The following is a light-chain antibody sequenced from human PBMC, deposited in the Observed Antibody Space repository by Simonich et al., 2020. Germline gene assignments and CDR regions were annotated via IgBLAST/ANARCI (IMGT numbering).Light chain of an antibody. Sequence: DIVMTQSPDSLAVSLGERATINCKSSQSVLYSSNNKNYLAWYQQKPGQPPKLLIYCASTRESGVPDRFSGSGSGTDFTLTISSLQAEDVAVYYCQQYYSTLYTFGQGTKLDIK. CDR3: QQYYSTLYT. CDR1: QSVLYSSNNKNY. CDR2: CAS. V-gene: IGKV4-1*01. J-gene: IGKJ2*01.